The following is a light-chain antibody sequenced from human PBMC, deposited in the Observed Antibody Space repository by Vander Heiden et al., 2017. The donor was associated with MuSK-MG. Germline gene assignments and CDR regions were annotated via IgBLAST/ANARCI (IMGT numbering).Light chain of an antibody. J-gene: IGLJ2*01. CDR3: QSYDSTLTGLL. CDR1: TSNIGADDD. CDR2: RNN. V-gene: IGLV1-40*01. Sequence: QSVLSQPHSVSGAPAQRLTISCTGTTSNIGADDDVHGYQQPPGAAPRLLIYRNNTRPSGVPDRVSASKSGASASLAITGLQAEDEADYYCQSYDSTLTGLLFGGGTRLTVL.